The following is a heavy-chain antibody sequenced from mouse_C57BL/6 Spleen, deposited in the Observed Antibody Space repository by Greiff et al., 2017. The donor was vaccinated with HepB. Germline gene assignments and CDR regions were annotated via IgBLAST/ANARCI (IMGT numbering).Heavy chain of an antibody. CDR3: TRSGNSAYFDY. CDR2: IDPETGGT. CDR1: GYTFTDYE. V-gene: IGHV1-15*01. Sequence: VKLQESGAELVRPGASVTLSCKASGYTFTDYEMHWVKQTPVHGLEWIGAIDPETGGTAYNQKFKGKAILTADKSSSTAYMELRSLTSEDSAVYYCTRSGNSAYFDYWGQGTTLTVSS. J-gene: IGHJ2*01. D-gene: IGHD2-12*01.